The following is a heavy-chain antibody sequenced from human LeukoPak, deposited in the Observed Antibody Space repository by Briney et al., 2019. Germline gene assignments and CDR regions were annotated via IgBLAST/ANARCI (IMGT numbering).Heavy chain of an antibody. CDR2: ISGSGGST. CDR1: GFTFSSYA. D-gene: IGHD2-15*01. Sequence: SGGSLRLSCAASGFTFSSYAMSWVRQAPGKGLEWVSAISGSGGSTYYADSVKGRFTISRDNSENTLYLQMNSLRAEDTAVYYCARSVAVAATYDYWGQGALVTVSS. J-gene: IGHJ4*02. CDR3: ARSVAVAATYDY. V-gene: IGHV3-23*01.